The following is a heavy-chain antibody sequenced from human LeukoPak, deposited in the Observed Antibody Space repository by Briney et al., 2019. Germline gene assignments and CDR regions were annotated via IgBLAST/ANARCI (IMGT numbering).Heavy chain of an antibody. V-gene: IGHV1-69*05. CDR2: IIPSFGTA. CDR1: RGTFNSYV. J-gene: IGHJ4*02. D-gene: IGHD4-17*01. CDR3: ARPMTTVTTGFDY. Sequence: SVKVSCKASRGTFNSYVINWVRQAPGQGLEWMGRIIPSFGTANYAQKFQGRVTITTDESTSTAYMELSNLRSEDTAVYFCARPMTTVTTGFDYWGQGTLVTVSS.